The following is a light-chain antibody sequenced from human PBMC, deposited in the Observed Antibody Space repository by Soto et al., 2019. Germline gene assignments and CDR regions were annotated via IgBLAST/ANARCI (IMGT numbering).Light chain of an antibody. J-gene: IGLJ1*01. Sequence: QYALTQPASVSASPGQSITISCTGTSSDVGGYNYVSWYQQHPGKAPKLMIYDVSNRPSGVSDRFSGSKSGNTASLTISGLQAEDEADYYCNSYTSSSTHGFGTGTKLTVL. CDR1: SSDVGGYNY. CDR3: NSYTSSSTHG. CDR2: DVS. V-gene: IGLV2-14*01.